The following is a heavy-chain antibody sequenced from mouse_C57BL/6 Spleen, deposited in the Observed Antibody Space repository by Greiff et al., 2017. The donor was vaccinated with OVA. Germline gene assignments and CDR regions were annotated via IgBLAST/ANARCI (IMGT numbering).Heavy chain of an antibody. CDR3: ARPDCYFDV. J-gene: IGHJ1*03. CDR2: INPNNGGT. V-gene: IGHV1-22*01. Sequence: VQLKESGPELVKPGASVKMSCKASGYTFTDYNMHWVKQSHGKSLEWIGYINPNNGGTSYNQKFKGKATLTVNKSSSTAYMEPRSLTSEDSAVYCCARPDCYFDVWGTGTTVTVSS. CDR1: GYTFTDYN.